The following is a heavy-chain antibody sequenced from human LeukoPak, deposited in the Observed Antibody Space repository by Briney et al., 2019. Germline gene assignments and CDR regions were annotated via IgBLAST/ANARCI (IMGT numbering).Heavy chain of an antibody. CDR3: ARQVYSYGSSLFDY. J-gene: IGHJ4*02. V-gene: IGHV4-34*01. Sequence: PSETLSLTCAVYGVSFSGYYWSWIRQPPGKGLEWIGEINHSGSTNYNPSLKSRVTISVDTSKNQFSLKLSSVTAADTAVYYCARQVYSYGSSLFDYWGQGTLVTVSS. D-gene: IGHD5-18*01. CDR2: INHSGST. CDR1: GVSFSGYY.